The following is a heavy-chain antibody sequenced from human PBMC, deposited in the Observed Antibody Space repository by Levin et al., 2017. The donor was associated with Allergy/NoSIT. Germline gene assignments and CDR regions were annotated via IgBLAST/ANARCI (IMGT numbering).Heavy chain of an antibody. CDR1: GLTFNSYA. V-gene: IGHV3-30-3*01. CDR3: AREWNDFFDY. Sequence: PGESLKISCAASGLTFNSYAVHWVRQAPGKGLEWVAVISYDGGNKDYVDSVKGRFSISRDNSKNTLYLQMNSLRTEDTAVYYCAREWNDFFDYWGQGTLVTVSS. CDR2: ISYDGGNK. J-gene: IGHJ4*02. D-gene: IGHD1-1*01.